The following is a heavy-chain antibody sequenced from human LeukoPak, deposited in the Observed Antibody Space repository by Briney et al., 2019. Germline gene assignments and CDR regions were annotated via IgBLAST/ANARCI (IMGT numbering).Heavy chain of an antibody. Sequence: RGSLRLSCAASGFTFSSYAMSWVRQAPGKGLEWVSAISGSGGSTYYADSVKGRFTISRDNSKNTLYLQMNSLRAEDTAVYYCARHVDTAMAYYFDYWGQGTLVTVSS. V-gene: IGHV3-23*01. CDR1: GFTFSSYA. CDR2: ISGSGGST. CDR3: ARHVDTAMAYYFDY. D-gene: IGHD5-18*01. J-gene: IGHJ4*02.